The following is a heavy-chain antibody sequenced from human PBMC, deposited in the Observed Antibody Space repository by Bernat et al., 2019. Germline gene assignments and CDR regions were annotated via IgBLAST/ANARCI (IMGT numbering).Heavy chain of an antibody. D-gene: IGHD6-13*01. Sequence: QVQLQQWGAGLLKPSETLSLTCAVYGGSFSGYYWSWIRQPPGKGRGWIGEINHSGSTNYNPSLKSRVTISVDTSKNQFSRKLSSVTAADTAVYYCARGRNRIAAAGTLGFDYWGQGTLVTVSS. J-gene: IGHJ4*02. CDR3: ARGRNRIAAAGTLGFDY. V-gene: IGHV4-34*01. CDR1: GGSFSGYY. CDR2: INHSGST.